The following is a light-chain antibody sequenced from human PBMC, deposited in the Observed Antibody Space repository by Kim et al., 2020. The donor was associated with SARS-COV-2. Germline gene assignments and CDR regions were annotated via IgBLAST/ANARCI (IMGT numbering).Light chain of an antibody. CDR1: QSVGRN. CDR3: QQYNNWPPYS. CDR2: GGS. Sequence: VSPGDRATLSCRASQSVGRNVAWYQQKPGQAPRLLIYGGSTRARGIPGRFSGSGSGTEFTFTITSLQSEDFAVYYCQQYNNWPPYSFGQGTKLEIK. V-gene: IGKV3-15*01. J-gene: IGKJ2*03.